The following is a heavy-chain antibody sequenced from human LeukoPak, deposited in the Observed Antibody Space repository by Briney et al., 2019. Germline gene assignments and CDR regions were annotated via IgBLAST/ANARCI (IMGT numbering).Heavy chain of an antibody. J-gene: IGHJ4*02. CDR2: IKTKAYGAAT. Sequence: GGSLRLSCTVSGFILSDYAMSWFRQAPGKGLEWVAFIKTKAYGAATEYAASVRGRFTISRDDSKNIAYLQMHSLKIEDTAIYYCAKEHDAAGFDYWGQGTLVTVSS. CDR1: GFILSDYA. V-gene: IGHV3-49*03. D-gene: IGHD6-13*01. CDR3: AKEHDAAGFDY.